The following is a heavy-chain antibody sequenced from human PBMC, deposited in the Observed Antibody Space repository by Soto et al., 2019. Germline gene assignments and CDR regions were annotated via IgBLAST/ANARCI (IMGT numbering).Heavy chain of an antibody. CDR2: ISSRSTYI. V-gene: IGHV3-21*06. CDR3: ARTIAEAARTAGYTMDV. Sequence: GGSLRLSCAASGFTFSNYNINWVRQAPGKGLEWVSSISSRSTYIYYTDSVRGRFTISRDNAKNSLYLQMNSLGSEDTAVYYCARTIAEAARTAGYTMDVWGQGTTVTVSS. J-gene: IGHJ6*02. D-gene: IGHD6-13*01. CDR1: GFTFSNYN.